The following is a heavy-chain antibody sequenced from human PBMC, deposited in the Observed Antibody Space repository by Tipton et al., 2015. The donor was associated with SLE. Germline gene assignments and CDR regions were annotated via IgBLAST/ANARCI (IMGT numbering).Heavy chain of an antibody. V-gene: IGHV4-38-2*02. D-gene: IGHD2-2*01. J-gene: IGHJ6*02. CDR2: IYHSGST. Sequence: TLSLTCTVSGYSISSGYYWGWIRQPPGKGLEWIGSIYHSGSTYYNPSLKSRVTISVDTSKNQFSLKLSSVTAADTAVYYCAGEFDQLPYYYYGMDVWGQGTTVTVSS. CDR1: GYSISSGYY. CDR3: AGEFDQLPYYYYGMDV.